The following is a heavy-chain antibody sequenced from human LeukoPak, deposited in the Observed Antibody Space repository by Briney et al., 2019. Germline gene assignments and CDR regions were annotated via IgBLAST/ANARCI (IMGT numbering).Heavy chain of an antibody. D-gene: IGHD1-7*01. J-gene: IGHJ4*02. CDR2: LNVNTGNT. V-gene: IGHV1-18*01. CDR3: TRGGGNYLVDY. CDR1: GYTFTTYG. Sequence: GASVKVSCKASGYTFTTYGISWVRQAPGQGLEWMGWLNVNTGNTKYAQNLQGRVTLTADTSTRTAYMDLRSLRSDDTAMYYCTRGGGNYLVDYWGQGTLVTVPS.